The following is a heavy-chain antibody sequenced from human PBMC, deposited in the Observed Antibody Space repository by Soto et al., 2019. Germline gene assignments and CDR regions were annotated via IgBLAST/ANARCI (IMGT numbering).Heavy chain of an antibody. CDR1: GFDFGDYA. D-gene: IGHD1-26*01. J-gene: IGHJ4*02. Sequence: LRLSCATSGFDFGDYALTWVRQAPGRGLEWVAFIRAKPAGGTAEYAASVKGRFTVSRDGSESIVYLQMNSLEKEDTGMYYCSRIGQGAATRWLFDYWGQGTPVTVSS. V-gene: IGHV3-49*04. CDR3: SRIGQGAATRWLFDY. CDR2: IRAKPAGGTA.